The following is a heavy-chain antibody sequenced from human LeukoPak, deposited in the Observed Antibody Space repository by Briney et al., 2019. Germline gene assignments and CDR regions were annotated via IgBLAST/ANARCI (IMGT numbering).Heavy chain of an antibody. Sequence: GGSLRLSCAASGFTFSRHALTWVRQAPGKGLEWVSGISGSGGSTDYADSVKGRFTMSRDNSKNTLYLQMNSLRVEDTAIYHCAREVLPVTGLYSDYWGQGTLVTVSS. CDR3: AREVLPVTGLYSDY. V-gene: IGHV3-23*01. CDR2: ISGSGGST. J-gene: IGHJ4*02. CDR1: GFTFSRHA. D-gene: IGHD2-2*01.